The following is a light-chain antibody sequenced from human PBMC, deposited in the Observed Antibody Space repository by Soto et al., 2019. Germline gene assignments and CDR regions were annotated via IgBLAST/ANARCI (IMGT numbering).Light chain of an antibody. Sequence: QLVLTQPPSASETPGQRVTISCSGSSSNIGSNYVYWYQQLPGSAPKLLIYRDNQRPSGVPDRFSGSKSGTSASLAISGLRSEDEADYYCAAWDDRLSVVLFGGGTKLTVL. J-gene: IGLJ2*01. CDR1: SSNIGSNY. V-gene: IGLV1-47*01. CDR3: AAWDDRLSVVL. CDR2: RDN.